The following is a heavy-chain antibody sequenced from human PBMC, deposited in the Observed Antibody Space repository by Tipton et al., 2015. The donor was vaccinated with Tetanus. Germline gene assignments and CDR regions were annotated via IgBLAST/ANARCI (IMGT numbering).Heavy chain of an antibody. Sequence: TLSLTCAVSGGSSSSFYWSWIRQAPGKGLEWIASIYFKGDTYYSPSLKSRLTIDVDTSQNLFSLRLTSVTAADTAVYYCARHLYGYWFDPWGQGALVTVSS. J-gene: IGHJ5*02. CDR3: ARHLYGYWFDP. CDR1: GGSSSSFY. D-gene: IGHD4-17*01. V-gene: IGHV4-39*02. CDR2: IYFKGDT.